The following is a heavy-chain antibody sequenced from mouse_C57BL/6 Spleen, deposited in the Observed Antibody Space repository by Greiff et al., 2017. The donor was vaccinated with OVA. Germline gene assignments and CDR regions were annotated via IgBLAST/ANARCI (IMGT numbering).Heavy chain of an antibody. D-gene: IGHD2-1*01. CDR1: GFSLTSYG. J-gene: IGHJ4*01. CDR2: IWGGGST. V-gene: IGHV2-9*01. Sequence: VKLVESGPGLVAPSQSLSITCPVSGFSLTSYGVDWVRQPPGKGLEWLGVIWGGGSTNYNSALMSRLSISKDNANIQVFLKMNSLQTDDTAMYYWAKSDGNYEGYAMDYWGQGTSVTVSS. CDR3: AKSDGNYEGYAMDY.